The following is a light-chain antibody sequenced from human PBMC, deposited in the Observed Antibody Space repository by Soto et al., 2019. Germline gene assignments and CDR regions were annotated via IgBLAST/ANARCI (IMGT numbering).Light chain of an antibody. J-gene: IGLJ1*01. V-gene: IGLV2-14*01. CDR1: SSDVGGYNY. CDR3: SSYTSSSIDYV. Sequence: QSVLTQPASVSGSPGQSITISCTGTSSDVGGYNYVSWYQQHPGKAPKLMIYEVSNRPSGVSNRFSGSKSGNTDSLTISGLQAADEADYYCSSYTSSSIDYVFGTGTKLTVL. CDR2: EVS.